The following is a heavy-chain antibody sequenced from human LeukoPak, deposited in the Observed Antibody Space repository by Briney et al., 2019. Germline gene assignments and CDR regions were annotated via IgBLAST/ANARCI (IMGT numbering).Heavy chain of an antibody. D-gene: IGHD6-19*01. Sequence: ASVKVAFKASGYTFTSYGISWVRQAPGQGLEWMGWISAYNGNTNYAQKLQGRVTMTTDTSTSTAYMELRSLRSDDTAVYYCARVQAVAGNFDYWVQGTLVTVSS. CDR3: ARVQAVAGNFDY. CDR1: GYTFTSYG. J-gene: IGHJ4*02. V-gene: IGHV1-18*01. CDR2: ISAYNGNT.